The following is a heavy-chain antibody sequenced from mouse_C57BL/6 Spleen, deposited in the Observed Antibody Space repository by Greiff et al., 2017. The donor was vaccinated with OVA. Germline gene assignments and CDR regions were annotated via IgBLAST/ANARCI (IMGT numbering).Heavy chain of an antibody. CDR2: IYPGSGST. V-gene: IGHV1-55*01. J-gene: IGHJ2*01. CDR3: ARILITTVVAEGYFDY. Sequence: QQPGAELVKPGASVKMSCKASGYTFTSYWITWVKQRPGQGLEWIGDIYPGSGSTNYNEKFKSKATLTVDTSSSTAYMQLSSLTSEDSAVYYCARILITTVVAEGYFDYWGQGTTLTVSS. D-gene: IGHD1-1*01. CDR1: GYTFTSYW.